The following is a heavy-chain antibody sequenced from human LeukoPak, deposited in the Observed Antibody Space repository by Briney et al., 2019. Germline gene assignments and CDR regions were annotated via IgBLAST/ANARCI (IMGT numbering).Heavy chain of an antibody. CDR3: AREVAAAGGSYMDV. CDR2: IYHSGST. Sequence: SETLSLTCTVSGYSISSGYYWGWIRQPPGKGLEWIGSIYHSGSTYYNPSLKSRVTISVDTSKSQFSLKLSSVTAADTAVYYCAREVAAAGGSYMDVWGKGTTVTVSS. CDR1: GYSISSGYY. V-gene: IGHV4-38-2*02. J-gene: IGHJ6*03. D-gene: IGHD6-13*01.